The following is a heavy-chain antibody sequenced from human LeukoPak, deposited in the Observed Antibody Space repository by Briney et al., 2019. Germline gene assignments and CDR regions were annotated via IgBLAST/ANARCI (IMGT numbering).Heavy chain of an antibody. D-gene: IGHD3-10*02. V-gene: IGHV3-23*01. CDR1: GFTFTNYA. J-gene: IGHJ6*04. Sequence: GGSLRLSCAASGFTFTNYAMTWVRQAPGKGLEWVSSISASGVMTYYADSVKGRFTVSRDNAKNSLYLQMNSLRAEDTAVYYCAELGITMIGGVWGKGTTVTISS. CDR3: AELGITMIGGV. CDR2: ISASGVMT.